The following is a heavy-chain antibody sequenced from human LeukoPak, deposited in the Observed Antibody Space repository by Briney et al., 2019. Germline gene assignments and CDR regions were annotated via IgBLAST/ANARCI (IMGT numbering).Heavy chain of an antibody. V-gene: IGHV4-39*07. J-gene: IGHJ4*02. CDR1: GGSVSSSSYY. CDR2: IYYSGTT. Sequence: SETLSLTCTVSGGSVSSSSYYWGWIRQPPGKGLEWIGSIYYSGTTYYNPSLKSRVTISLDTSKNQFSLRLSSVTAADTAVYFCARGSGDYDMLIGYFNYWGQGSLVTVSS. CDR3: ARGSGDYDMLIGYFNY. D-gene: IGHD3-9*01.